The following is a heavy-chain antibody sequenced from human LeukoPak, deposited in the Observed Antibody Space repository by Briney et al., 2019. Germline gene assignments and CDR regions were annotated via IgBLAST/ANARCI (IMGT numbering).Heavy chain of an antibody. D-gene: IGHD1-26*01. CDR2: ISSDGGST. Sequence: PGGSLGLSCAASGFTFSSYNMHWVRQAPGKGLEYVSTISSDGGSTYYANSVKGRFTISRDNSKNTLYLQMGSLRSEDMAVYYCARGQRWELLPSYLEYWGQGTLVTVSS. J-gene: IGHJ4*02. CDR3: ARGQRWELLPSYLEY. CDR1: GFTFSSYN. V-gene: IGHV3-64*01.